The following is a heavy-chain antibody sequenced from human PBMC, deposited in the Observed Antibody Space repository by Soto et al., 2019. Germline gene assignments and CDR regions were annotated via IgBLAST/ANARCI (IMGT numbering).Heavy chain of an antibody. CDR3: ARAAGGCSSTSCYKYYYGMDV. V-gene: IGHV1-69*01. J-gene: IGHJ6*02. D-gene: IGHD2-2*02. Sequence: QVQLVQSGAEVKKPGSSVKVSCKASGGTFSSYAISWVRQAPGQGLEWMGGIIPIFGTANYAQKFQGRVTITADDSTSTAYMEQSSLRAEDTAVYYCARAAGGCSSTSCYKYYYGMDVWGQGTTVTVSS. CDR2: IIPIFGTA. CDR1: GGTFSSYA.